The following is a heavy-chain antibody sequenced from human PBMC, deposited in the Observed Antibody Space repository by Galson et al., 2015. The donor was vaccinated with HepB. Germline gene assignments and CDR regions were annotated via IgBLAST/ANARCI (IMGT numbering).Heavy chain of an antibody. J-gene: IGHJ5*02. V-gene: IGHV3-33*01. Sequence: SLRLSCAVSGFSINSYGMHWMRQAPGKGLEWVAVIWYDGSNKFYADSVKGRFTISKDNSENTVYLHMNSLRAEDTAVYFCARGILATLGVVNGWSDPWGQGTLVTVSS. CDR1: GFSINSYG. CDR2: IWYDGSNK. D-gene: IGHD3-3*01. CDR3: ARGILATLGVVNGWSDP.